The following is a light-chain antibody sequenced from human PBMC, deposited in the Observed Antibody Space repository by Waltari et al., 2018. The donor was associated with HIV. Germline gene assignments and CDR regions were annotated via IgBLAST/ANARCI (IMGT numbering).Light chain of an antibody. J-gene: IGKJ1*01. CDR2: WAS. Sequence: IVMTQSPDSLAVSLGERATVKCKSSHTILDRSSKKNYLAWYQHKPGQPPKLLMYWASTRGSGVPDRFSGSGSGTDFTLTISSLQAEDVAVYYCQQYYYPPHTFGKGTKVEVK. CDR1: HTILDRSSKKNY. V-gene: IGKV4-1*01. CDR3: QQYYYPPHT.